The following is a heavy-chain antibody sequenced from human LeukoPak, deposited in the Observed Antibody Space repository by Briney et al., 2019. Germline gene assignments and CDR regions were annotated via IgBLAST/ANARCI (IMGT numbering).Heavy chain of an antibody. Sequence: GGSQRLSCAASGFTFDDYAMHWVRQAPGKGLEWVSLISGDGGSTYYADSVKGRFTISRDNSKNSLCLQMNSLRTEDTALYYCAKDKELLQWLVRPYYFDYWGQGTLVTVSS. D-gene: IGHD6-19*01. J-gene: IGHJ4*02. CDR1: GFTFDDYA. CDR3: AKDKELLQWLVRPYYFDY. V-gene: IGHV3-43*02. CDR2: ISGDGGST.